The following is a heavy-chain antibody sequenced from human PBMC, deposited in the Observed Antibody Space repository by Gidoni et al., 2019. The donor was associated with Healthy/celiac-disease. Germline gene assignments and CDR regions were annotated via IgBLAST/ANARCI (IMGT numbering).Heavy chain of an antibody. CDR1: GFTFSSYG. CDR3: AREGFCSSTSCPSLLDY. J-gene: IGHJ4*02. D-gene: IGHD2-2*01. CDR2: IWYDGSNK. V-gene: IGHV3-33*01. Sequence: QVQLVESGGGVFQPGRSLRLSCAASGFTFSSYGMHWVRQAPGKGLECVAVIWYDGSNKYYADSVKGRFTISRDNSKNTLYLQMNSLRAEDTAVYYCAREGFCSSTSCPSLLDYWGQGTLVTVSS.